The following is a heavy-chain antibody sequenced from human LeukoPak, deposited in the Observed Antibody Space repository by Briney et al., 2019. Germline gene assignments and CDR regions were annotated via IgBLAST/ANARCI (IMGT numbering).Heavy chain of an antibody. CDR3: ARDGDLPPGTFDI. D-gene: IGHD7-27*01. CDR1: GFTFSNYE. V-gene: IGHV3-48*03. CDR2: IGSGGGPI. J-gene: IGHJ3*02. Sequence: RSGGSLRLSCAASGFTFSNYEMNWVRQTPGKGLEWVSYIGSGGGPIYYTDSVKGRFTMSRDIVKNSLYLQMNSLRAEDTAVYYCARDGDLPPGTFDIWGQGTMVTVSS.